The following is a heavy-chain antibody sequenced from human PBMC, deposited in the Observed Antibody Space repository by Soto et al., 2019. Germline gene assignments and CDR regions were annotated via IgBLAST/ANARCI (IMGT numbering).Heavy chain of an antibody. CDR3: AREFAGSSGGDAFDI. CDR2: IKQDGSEK. V-gene: IGHV3-7*01. CDR1: GFTFSSYW. J-gene: IGHJ3*02. Sequence: GGSLRLSCAASGFTFSSYWMSWVRQAPGKGPEWVANIKQDGSEKYYVDSVKGRFTISRDNAKNSLYLQMNSLRAEDTAVYYCAREFAGSSGGDAFDIWGQGTMVTVSS. D-gene: IGHD6-6*01.